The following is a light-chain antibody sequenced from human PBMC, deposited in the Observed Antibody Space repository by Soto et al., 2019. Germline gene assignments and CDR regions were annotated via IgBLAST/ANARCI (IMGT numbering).Light chain of an antibody. CDR2: AAS. Sequence: DIQMTQSPSSLSASVGDRLTITCRASQNINTYLNWYQQRPGKAPKLLIYAASNLQSGVPSRFSGGGSGTDFTLTISSLQPEDFATYYCQHQSYITPYAFGQGTRVEI. CDR3: QHQSYITPYA. CDR1: QNINTY. J-gene: IGKJ2*01. V-gene: IGKV1-39*01.